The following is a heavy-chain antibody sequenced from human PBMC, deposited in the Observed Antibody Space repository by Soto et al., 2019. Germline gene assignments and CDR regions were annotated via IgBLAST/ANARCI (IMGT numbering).Heavy chain of an antibody. D-gene: IGHD3-10*01. Sequence: ASEKVSCKASGYTFTRYGISWVRQAPGPGPEWLGWICAYNGNTNYAQKLQGRVTMTTDTSPSPAYMELRSLRSDDTAVYYCVRGASGAFDIWGQGTIVTVSS. CDR2: ICAYNGNT. CDR3: VRGASGAFDI. CDR1: GYTFTRYG. J-gene: IGHJ3*02. V-gene: IGHV1-18*04.